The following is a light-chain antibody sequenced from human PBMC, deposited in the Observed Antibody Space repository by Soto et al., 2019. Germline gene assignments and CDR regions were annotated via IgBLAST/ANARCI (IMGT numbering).Light chain of an antibody. Sequence: QPVLTQSPSESATPGQRVTISCSGSGSNIGTHAVNWYQQVPGTAPTLLIFRNHQRPSGVPDRFSGSKSGISASLAISGPQSEDEADYYCAAWDDSLRAVVFGGGTKLTVL. CDR3: AAWDDSLRAVV. CDR1: GSNIGTHA. V-gene: IGLV1-44*01. CDR2: RNH. J-gene: IGLJ2*01.